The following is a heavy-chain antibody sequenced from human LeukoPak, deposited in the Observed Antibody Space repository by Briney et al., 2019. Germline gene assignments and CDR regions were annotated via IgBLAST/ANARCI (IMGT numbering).Heavy chain of an antibody. D-gene: IGHD3-10*01. J-gene: IGHJ4*02. Sequence: GGSLILSCAASGFTFSSYAMSWVRQTPGKGLEWVSTITGSGESTYYADSVKGRFTISRDSSKNTLYLQMNSLRAEDTAVYYCAKGTSASGTYYYAWNYWGQGTLVTVSS. CDR3: AKGTSASGTYYYAWNY. CDR2: ITGSGEST. V-gene: IGHV3-23*01. CDR1: GFTFSSYA.